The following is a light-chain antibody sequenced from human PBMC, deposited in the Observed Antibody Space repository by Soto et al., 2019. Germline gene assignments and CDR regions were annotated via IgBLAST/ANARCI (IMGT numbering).Light chain of an antibody. CDR1: QGISRY. CDR2: AAS. Sequence: DIQLTQSPSFLSASVGDRVTITCRASQGISRYLAWYQQKPGKAPKLLIYAASTLQSGVPSRFSGSGSGTELTLTISCLQPEDFATYSCQQLNSYPLTFGGGTKVEIK. V-gene: IGKV1-9*01. J-gene: IGKJ4*01. CDR3: QQLNSYPLT.